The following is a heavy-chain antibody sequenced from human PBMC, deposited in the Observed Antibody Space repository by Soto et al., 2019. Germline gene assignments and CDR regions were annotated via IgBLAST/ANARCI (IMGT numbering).Heavy chain of an antibody. CDR2: ISTMFGAA. V-gene: IGHV1-69*19. D-gene: IGHD3-10*01. CDR1: GCTFNTYA. Sequence: QVQLVQSGAEMKKPGSSVKVSCQSSGCTFNTYAMNWVRQAPGQGPEWMGDISTMFGAANYAPKFQGRVTITADESTGTSYMQLSSLTSEDTALYFCAREVQVHTPAFVYWGQGTLVTVSS. J-gene: IGHJ4*02. CDR3: AREVQVHTPAFVY.